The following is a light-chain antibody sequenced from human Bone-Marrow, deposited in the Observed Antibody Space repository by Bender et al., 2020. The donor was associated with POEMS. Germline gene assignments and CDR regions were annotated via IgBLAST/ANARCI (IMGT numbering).Light chain of an antibody. J-gene: IGLJ1*01. CDR3: SSYTSRSTLV. CDR1: SSDVGGYNY. V-gene: IGLV2-14*03. CDR2: DVT. Sequence: QSALTQPASVSGSPGQSITISCTGTSSDVGGYNYVSWYQQHPGKVPKLLIYDVTTRPSGVSNRFSGSKSGNTASLTISGLQAEDEADYYCSSYTSRSTLVFGPGTTVTVL.